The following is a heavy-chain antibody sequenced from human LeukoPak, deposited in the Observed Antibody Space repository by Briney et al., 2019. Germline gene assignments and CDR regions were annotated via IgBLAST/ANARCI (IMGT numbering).Heavy chain of an antibody. CDR2: ISSSSSYT. CDR1: GFTFSDYY. V-gene: IGHV3-11*06. D-gene: IGHD4-11*01. Sequence: GGSLRLPCAASGFTFSDYYMSWIRQAPGKGLEWVSYISSSSSYTNYADSVKGRFTISRDNAKNSLYLQMNSLRAEDTAVYYCARAPHYSNYGPYYYGMDVWGQGTTVTVSS. J-gene: IGHJ6*02. CDR3: ARAPHYSNYGPYYYGMDV.